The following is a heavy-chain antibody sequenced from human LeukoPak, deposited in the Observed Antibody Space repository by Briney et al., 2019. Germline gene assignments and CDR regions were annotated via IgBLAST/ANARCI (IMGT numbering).Heavy chain of an antibody. CDR1: GGSISSYY. Sequence: SETLSLTCTVSGGSISSYYWSWIRQPPGKGLEWIGEINHSGSTNYNPSLKSRVTISVDTVKNQFSLKLSSVTAADTAVYYCARRRSSGLRDWGQGTLVTVSS. V-gene: IGHV4-34*01. D-gene: IGHD6-19*01. CDR2: INHSGST. J-gene: IGHJ4*02. CDR3: ARRRSSGLRD.